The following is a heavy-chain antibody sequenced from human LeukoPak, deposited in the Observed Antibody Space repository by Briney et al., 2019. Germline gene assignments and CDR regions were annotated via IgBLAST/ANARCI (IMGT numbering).Heavy chain of an antibody. CDR3: AGGSGYLIDF. J-gene: IGHJ4*02. Sequence: GGSLRLSCVVPGFSFSNYWMTWVRQAPGKGLEWVANIKQDGSQIQYVDFVKGRFTISRDNAKSSLYLQMNSLRVEDTAVYYCAGGSGYLIDFWGQGTLVTVSS. V-gene: IGHV3-7*01. CDR2: IKQDGSQI. CDR1: GFSFSNYW. D-gene: IGHD3-22*01.